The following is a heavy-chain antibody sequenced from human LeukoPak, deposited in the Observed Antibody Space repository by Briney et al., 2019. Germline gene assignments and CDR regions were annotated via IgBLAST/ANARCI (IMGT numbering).Heavy chain of an antibody. Sequence: SETLSLTCAVYGGSFSGYFWSWIRQPPGKGLEWIGDINHNGGTNYNPSLKSRVTVSVDTSKNQFSLKLSSVTAADTAVYYCARTYLTYYDSSGFEYWGQGTLVTVSS. V-gene: IGHV4-34*01. D-gene: IGHD3-22*01. CDR1: GGSFSGYF. J-gene: IGHJ4*02. CDR3: ARTYLTYYDSSGFEY. CDR2: INHNGGT.